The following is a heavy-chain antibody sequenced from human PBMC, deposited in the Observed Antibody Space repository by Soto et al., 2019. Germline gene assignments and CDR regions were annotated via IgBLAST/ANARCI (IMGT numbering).Heavy chain of an antibody. Sequence: QVQLQQWGAGLLKPSETLSLTCAVYGGSFSGYYWTWIRQPPGKGLEWIGQINHGGSTIYNPSLKSRVTMSIDTSKNQFSLRLTSVIAAETGVYYCARARGRSSGWGAYYYYGLDVWGQGTTVTVSS. CDR2: INHGGST. V-gene: IGHV4-34*01. CDR1: GGSFSGYY. CDR3: ARARGRSSGWGAYYYYGLDV. J-gene: IGHJ6*02. D-gene: IGHD6-19*01.